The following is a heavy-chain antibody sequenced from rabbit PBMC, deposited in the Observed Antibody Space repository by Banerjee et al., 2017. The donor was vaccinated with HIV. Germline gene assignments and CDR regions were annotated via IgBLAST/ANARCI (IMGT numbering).Heavy chain of an antibody. CDR3: ARSYAGKAISSLNL. V-gene: IGHV1S45*01. D-gene: IGHD4-2*01. Sequence: EESGGGLVQPEGSLTLTCTASGFSFSSTYWICWVRQAPGKGLEWIGCMNTGSSGITYYASWAKGRFTISKTSSTTVTLQMTSLTVADTATYFCARSYAGKAISSLNLWGQGTLVTVS. J-gene: IGHJ4*01. CDR1: GFSFSSTYW. CDR2: MNTGSSGIT.